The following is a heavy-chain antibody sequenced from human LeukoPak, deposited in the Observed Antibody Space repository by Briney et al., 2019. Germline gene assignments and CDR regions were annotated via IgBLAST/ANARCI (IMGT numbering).Heavy chain of an antibody. D-gene: IGHD6-19*01. CDR3: ARDSGYYFDY. J-gene: IGHJ4*02. Sequence: GRSLRLSCAASGFTFSSYAMHWVRQAPGKGLEWVAVISYDGSNKYYADSVKGRFTISRDNSKNTLYLQMNSLRAEDTAVYYCARDSGYYFDYWGQGTLVTVSS. CDR1: GFTFSSYA. CDR2: ISYDGSNK. V-gene: IGHV3-30*04.